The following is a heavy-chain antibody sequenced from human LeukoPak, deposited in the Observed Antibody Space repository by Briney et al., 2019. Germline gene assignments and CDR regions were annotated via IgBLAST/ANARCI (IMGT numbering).Heavy chain of an antibody. J-gene: IGHJ4*02. V-gene: IGHV4-31*03. CDR3: ARAQISGWYYFDY. Sequence: NPSQTLSLTCTVSGGSISSGGYYWSWSRQHPGKGLEWVGYIYYSGSTYYNPSLKSRVTISVDTSKNQFSLKLSSVTAADTAVYYCARAQISGWYYFDYWGQGTLVTVSS. CDR1: GGSISSGGYY. D-gene: IGHD6-19*01. CDR2: IYYSGST.